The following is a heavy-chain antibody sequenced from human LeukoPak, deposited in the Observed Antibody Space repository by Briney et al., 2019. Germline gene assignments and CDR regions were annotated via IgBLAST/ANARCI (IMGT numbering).Heavy chain of an antibody. CDR1: GFSFSSYA. CDR2: ISSSGDTT. V-gene: IGHV3-23*01. J-gene: IGHJ4*02. D-gene: IGHD6-13*01. CDR3: AKDSSSSWFGGDSE. Sequence: GGSLRLSCAASGFSFSSYAMTWVRQAPGKGLEWVSGISSSGDTTYYTDSVKGRFTISRDNSKNTLYLQMNSLRLEDTAVYYCAKDSSSSWFGGDSEWGQGTLVTVST.